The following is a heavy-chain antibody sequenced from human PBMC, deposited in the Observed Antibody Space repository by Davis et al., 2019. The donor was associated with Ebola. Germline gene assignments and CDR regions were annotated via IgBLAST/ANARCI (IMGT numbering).Heavy chain of an antibody. D-gene: IGHD6-19*01. CDR1: GGSFSGYY. CDR3: ARDLGSGSSGWYLAFDI. V-gene: IGHV4-34*01. Sequence: SETLSLTCAVYGGSFSGYYWSWIRQPPGKGLEWIGEINHSGSTNYNPSLKSRVTISVDTSKNQFSLKLSSVTAADTAVYYCARDLGSGSSGWYLAFDIWGQGTMVTVSS. CDR2: INHSGST. J-gene: IGHJ3*02.